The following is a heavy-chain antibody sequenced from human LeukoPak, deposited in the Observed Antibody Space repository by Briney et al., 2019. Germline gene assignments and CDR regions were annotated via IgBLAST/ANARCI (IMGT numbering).Heavy chain of an antibody. V-gene: IGHV6-1*01. CDR3: ARDGGSIFGVVTKYYYMDV. D-gene: IGHD3-3*01. Sequence: SQTLSLTCAISGDSVSSNSAAWNWIRQSPSRGLEWLGRTYYRSKWYNDYAVSVKSRITINPDTSKNQFSLQLNSVTPEDTAVYYCARDGGSIFGVVTKYYYMDVWGKGTTVTVSS. CDR1: GDSVSSNSAA. J-gene: IGHJ6*03. CDR2: TYYRSKWYN.